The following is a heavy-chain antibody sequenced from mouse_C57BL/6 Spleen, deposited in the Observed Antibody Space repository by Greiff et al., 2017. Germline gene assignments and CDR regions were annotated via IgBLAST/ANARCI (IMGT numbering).Heavy chain of an antibody. V-gene: IGHV5-17*01. Sequence: EVKLMESGGGLVKPGGSLKLSCAASGFTFSDYGMHWVRQAPEKGLEWVAYISSGSSTIYYADTVKGRFTISRDNAKNTLFLQMTSLRSEDTAMYYCATMVKAYWGQGTLVTVSA. CDR2: ISSGSSTI. J-gene: IGHJ3*01. CDR1: GFTFSDYG. CDR3: ATMVKAY. D-gene: IGHD2-2*01.